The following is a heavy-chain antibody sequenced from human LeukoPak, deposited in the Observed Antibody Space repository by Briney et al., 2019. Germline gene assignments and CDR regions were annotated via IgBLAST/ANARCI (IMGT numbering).Heavy chain of an antibody. CDR1: GGSISSYY. Sequence: SETLSLTCTVSGGSISSYYWSWIRQPPGKGLEWIGYIYYSGSTYYNPSLKSRVTISVHTSKNQFSLKLSSVTAADTAVYYCARLSLPAMTGAFDLWGQGTVVTVSS. J-gene: IGHJ3*01. D-gene: IGHD2-2*01. V-gene: IGHV4-59*08. CDR2: IYYSGST. CDR3: ARLSLPAMTGAFDL.